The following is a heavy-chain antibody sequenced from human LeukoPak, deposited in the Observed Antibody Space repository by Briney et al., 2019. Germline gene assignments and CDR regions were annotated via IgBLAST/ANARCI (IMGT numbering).Heavy chain of an antibody. J-gene: IGHJ3*02. D-gene: IGHD3-16*01. V-gene: IGHV3-21*01. CDR2: ISTRSTYI. Sequence: GGSLRLSCAASGFTFSTYSMNWVRQAPGKGLEWVSCISTRSTYIYYADSVKGRFTISRDNAKNSLYLQMNSLRAEDTAVYYCARARGRSINDAFDIWGQGTMVTVSS. CDR1: GFTFSTYS. CDR3: ARARGRSINDAFDI.